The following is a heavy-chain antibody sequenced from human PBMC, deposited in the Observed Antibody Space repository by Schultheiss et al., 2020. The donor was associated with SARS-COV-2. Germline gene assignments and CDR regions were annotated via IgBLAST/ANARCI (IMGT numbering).Heavy chain of an antibody. CDR1: GGSISSYY. Sequence: SQTLSLTCTVSGGSISSYYWSWIRQPPGKGLEWIGYIYYSGSTNYNPSLKSRVTISVDTSKNQFSLKLSSVTAADTAVYYCAREGGEKGDYWGQGTLVTVSS. J-gene: IGHJ4*02. CDR2: IYYSGST. CDR3: AREGGEKGDY. D-gene: IGHD3-10*01. V-gene: IGHV4-59*01.